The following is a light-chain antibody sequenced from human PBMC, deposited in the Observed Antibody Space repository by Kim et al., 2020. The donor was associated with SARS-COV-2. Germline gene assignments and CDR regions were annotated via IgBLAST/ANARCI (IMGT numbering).Light chain of an antibody. Sequence: DIQMTQSPSTLSASVGDRVSISCRASQTIGNWLAWYQQRPGMAPKLLIYRASSLESGVPSRFTGSVSGTEFTLTINSLQPDDFATYYCHRYKKSPYSLGQGPKLDI. V-gene: IGKV1-5*03. CDR3: HRYKKSPYS. CDR1: QTIGNW. J-gene: IGKJ2*03. CDR2: RAS.